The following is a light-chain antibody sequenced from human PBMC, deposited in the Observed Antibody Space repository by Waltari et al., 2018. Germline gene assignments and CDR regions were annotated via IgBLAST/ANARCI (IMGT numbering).Light chain of an antibody. J-gene: IGKJ1*01. V-gene: IGKV3D-15*01. Sequence: SPSCRASQSAKTSLAWYQQTPGQAPRLLIYRASTRAAGVPDRFSGSGSGTEFTLTISSLQSEDSAIYYCQQYNIWPWTFGPGTNVDIK. CDR3: QQYNIWPWT. CDR1: QSAKTS. CDR2: RAS.